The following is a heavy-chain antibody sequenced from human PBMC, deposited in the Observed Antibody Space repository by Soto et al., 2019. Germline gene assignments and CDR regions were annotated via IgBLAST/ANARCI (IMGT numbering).Heavy chain of an antibody. V-gene: IGHV1-18*01. D-gene: IGHD2-15*01. CDR3: GRLPNCSGDKCYGYYFDY. CDR1: GYTFTNYD. J-gene: IGHJ4*02. CDR2: VNGYRGST. Sequence: ASVKVSCKASGYTFTNYDINWVRQAPGQGLEWMGWVNGYRGSTEYAQKFQDRLIMTTDSSTNTAYMELRSLRSDDTAVYYCGRLPNCSGDKCYGYYFDYWGQGTLVTVSS.